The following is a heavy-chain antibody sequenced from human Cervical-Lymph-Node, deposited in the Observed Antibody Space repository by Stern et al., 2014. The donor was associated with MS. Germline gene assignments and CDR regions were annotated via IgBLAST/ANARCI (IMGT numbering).Heavy chain of an antibody. CDR1: GFTFSNYG. CDR2: ISYGGSNK. D-gene: IGHD2-15*01. CDR3: AKDRSGYCSGGSCYSIDY. Sequence: QVQLVQPGGGVVQPGRSLRLSCAASGFTFSNYGMHWVRQAPGTGLEWVAVISYGGSNKYYADSVKGRFTISRDNSKNTLHLQMNSLRAEDTAVYYCAKDRSGYCSGGSCYSIDYWGQGTLVTVSS. J-gene: IGHJ4*02. V-gene: IGHV3-30*18.